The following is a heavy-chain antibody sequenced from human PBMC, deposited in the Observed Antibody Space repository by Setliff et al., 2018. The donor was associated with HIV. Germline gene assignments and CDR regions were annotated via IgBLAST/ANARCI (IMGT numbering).Heavy chain of an antibody. V-gene: IGHV1-46*01. Sequence: ASVKVSCKASGGSFSSYAISWVRQAPGQGLEWMGIINPSGGSTSYAQRFQGRVTMTRDTSTSTVYMELSSLRSEDTAVYYCARWYGFHSSSSVLGFWGQGTLVTVSS. CDR2: INPSGGST. J-gene: IGHJ4*02. CDR3: ARWYGFHSSSSVLGF. CDR1: GGSFSSYA. D-gene: IGHD6-6*01.